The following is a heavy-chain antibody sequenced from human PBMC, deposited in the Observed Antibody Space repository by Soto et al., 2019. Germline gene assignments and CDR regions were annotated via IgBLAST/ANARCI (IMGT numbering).Heavy chain of an antibody. D-gene: IGHD3-16*01. CDR2: ITGSGGST. CDR3: ARWGQAGVS. V-gene: IGHV3-23*01. CDR1: GFTFSSYA. Sequence: GGSLRLSCAASGFTFSSYAMTWARQAPGKGLEWVSGITGSGGSTYSADSVKGRFTISRDNSKNTVSLQMNSLRAEDKAVYYCARWGQAGVSWGQGTLVTVS. J-gene: IGHJ5*02.